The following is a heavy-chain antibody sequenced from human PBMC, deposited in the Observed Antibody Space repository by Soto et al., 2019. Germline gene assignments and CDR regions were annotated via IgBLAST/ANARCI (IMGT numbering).Heavy chain of an antibody. D-gene: IGHD5-12*01. CDR3: VRGSPVGSTYSGYEGIDY. Sequence: QVQVAQSGAEVKKPGSSVKVSCKASGGTFSNDIITWVRQAPGQGLEWMGRIIPLLDIANYAQKFQGRVTIAADKSTSTAYMELNSLRSEDTAVYYCVRGSPVGSTYSGYEGIDYWGQGTLVTVSS. CDR2: IIPLLDIA. J-gene: IGHJ4*02. CDR1: GGTFSNDI. V-gene: IGHV1-69*02.